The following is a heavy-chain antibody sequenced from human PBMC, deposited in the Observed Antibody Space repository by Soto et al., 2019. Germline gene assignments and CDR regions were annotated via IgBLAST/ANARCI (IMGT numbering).Heavy chain of an antibody. J-gene: IGHJ4*02. CDR1: GFTFSSYS. V-gene: IGHV3-48*02. CDR2: ISSSSSTM. CDR3: ARANSYDILDY. Sequence: GGSLRLSCAASGFTFSSYSMNWVRQAPGKGLEWVSYISSSSSTMYYADSVKGRFTISRDNAKNPLYLQMNSLRDEDTAVYYCARANSYDILDYWGQGTLVTVSS. D-gene: IGHD5-18*01.